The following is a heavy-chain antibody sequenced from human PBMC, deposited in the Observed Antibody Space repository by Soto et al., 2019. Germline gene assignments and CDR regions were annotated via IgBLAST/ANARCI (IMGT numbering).Heavy chain of an antibody. V-gene: IGHV1-46*03. CDR1: GYTFTSYY. D-gene: IGHD3-3*01. Sequence: ASVKVSCKASGYTFTSYYMHWVRQAPGQGLEWVGIINPSGGSTSYAQKFQGRVTMTRDTSTSTVYMELSSLRSEDTAVYYCAREGTYYDFWSGYFFDENWFDPWGQGTLVTVSS. J-gene: IGHJ5*02. CDR3: AREGTYYDFWSGYFFDENWFDP. CDR2: INPSGGST.